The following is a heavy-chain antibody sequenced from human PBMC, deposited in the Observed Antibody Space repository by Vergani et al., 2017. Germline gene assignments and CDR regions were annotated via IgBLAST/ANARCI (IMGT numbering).Heavy chain of an antibody. J-gene: IGHJ6*04. CDR3: FYDFWAGYDSGDV. Sequence: VQILQSGGGLVQPGESLKLSCATSGLTFSDSAIHWVRQTSGKGLEWIGRIRDKAYNYATVYAVSVKGRFTISRDDSKKTAYLQMNGLTTEDTAVYYCFYDFWAGYDSGDVWGKGTTVTVSS. CDR1: GLTFSDSA. D-gene: IGHD3/OR15-3a*01. V-gene: IGHV3-73*01. CDR2: IRDKAYNYAT.